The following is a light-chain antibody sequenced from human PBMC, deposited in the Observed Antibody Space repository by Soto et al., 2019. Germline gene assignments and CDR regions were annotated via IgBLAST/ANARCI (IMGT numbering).Light chain of an antibody. CDR2: RNN. V-gene: IGLV1-47*01. CDR3: AAWDDSMSGRVV. J-gene: IGLJ2*01. Sequence: QSVLTQPPSASGTPGQRVTISCSGSSSNIGSNYVYWYQQLPGTAPKLLIYRNNQRPSGVPDRFSGSKSGTSAPLAISGLRSEDGADYYCAAWDDSMSGRVVFGGGTKVTVL. CDR1: SSNIGSNY.